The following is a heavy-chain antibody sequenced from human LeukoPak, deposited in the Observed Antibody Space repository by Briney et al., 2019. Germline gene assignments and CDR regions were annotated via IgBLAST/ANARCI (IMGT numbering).Heavy chain of an antibody. J-gene: IGHJ4*02. V-gene: IGHV1-18*01. D-gene: IGHD2-2*01. Sequence: ASVKVSCKASGYTFTSYGISWVRQAPGQGLEWMGWISAYNGNTNYAQKLQGRVTMTTDTSTSTAYMELRSLRSDDTAVYYCATGVFVNGDCSSTSCYLPQLDYWGQGTLVTVSS. CDR3: ATGVFVNGDCSSTSCYLPQLDY. CDR2: ISAYNGNT. CDR1: GYTFTSYG.